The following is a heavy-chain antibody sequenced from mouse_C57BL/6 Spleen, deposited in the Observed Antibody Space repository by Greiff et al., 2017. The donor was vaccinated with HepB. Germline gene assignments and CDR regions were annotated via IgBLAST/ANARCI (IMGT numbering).Heavy chain of an antibody. CDR1: GYTFTSYW. J-gene: IGHJ2*01. CDR2: IDPSDSYT. CDR3: ARGGDFDY. V-gene: IGHV1-59*01. Sequence: QVQLQQPGAELVRPGTSVKLSCKASGYTFTSYWMNWVKQRPGQGLEWIGEIDPSDSYTNYNQKFKGKATLTVDTSSSTAYMQLSSLTSEDSAVYYCARGGDFDYWGQGTTLTVSS.